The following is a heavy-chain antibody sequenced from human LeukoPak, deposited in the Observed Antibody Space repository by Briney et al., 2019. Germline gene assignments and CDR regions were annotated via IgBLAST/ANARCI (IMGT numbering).Heavy chain of an antibody. V-gene: IGHV4-34*01. CDR2: INHSGST. D-gene: IGHD4-17*01. CDR3: ARYYGDYPFDY. J-gene: IGHJ4*02. CDR1: GGSFSGYY. Sequence: SETLSLTCAVYGGSFSGYYWSWIRQPPGKGLEWIGEINHSGSTNYNPSLKSRVTISVDTSKNQFSLKLRSVTAADTAVYYCARYYGDYPFDYWGQGTLVTVSS.